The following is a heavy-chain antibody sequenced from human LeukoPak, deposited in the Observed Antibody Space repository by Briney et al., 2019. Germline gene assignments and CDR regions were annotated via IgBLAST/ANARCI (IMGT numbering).Heavy chain of an antibody. J-gene: IGHJ5*02. V-gene: IGHV3-74*01. Sequence: GGSLRLSCAASGFTFSSYWMHWVRQAPGKGLVWVSRINSDGSSTSYADSVKGRFTISRDNAKNTLYLQMNSLRAEDTAVYYCARTIGLMVYAGMLDWFDPWGQGTLVTVSS. CDR3: ARTIGLMVYAGMLDWFDP. D-gene: IGHD2-8*01. CDR2: INSDGSST. CDR1: GFTFSSYW.